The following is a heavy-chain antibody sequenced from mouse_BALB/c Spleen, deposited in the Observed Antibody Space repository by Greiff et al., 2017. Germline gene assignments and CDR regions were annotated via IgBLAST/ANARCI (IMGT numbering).Heavy chain of an antibody. Sequence: VQLQQSGPELVKPGASVKIPCKASGYTFTDYNMDWVKQSHGKSLEWIGDINPNNGGTIYNQKFKGKATLTVDKSSSTDYMELRSLTSEDTAVYYCASAIYYGSSYGYFDVWDAGTTVTVSS. CDR2: INPNNGGT. J-gene: IGHJ1*01. V-gene: IGHV1-18*01. CDR1: GYTFTDYN. D-gene: IGHD1-1*01. CDR3: ASAIYYGSSYGYFDV.